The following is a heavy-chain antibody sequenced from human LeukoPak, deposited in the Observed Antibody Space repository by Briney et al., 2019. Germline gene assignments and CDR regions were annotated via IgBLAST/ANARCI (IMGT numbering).Heavy chain of an antibody. CDR1: GGSFSGYY. CDR2: INHSGST. CDR3: ARAIYSSRYYMDV. D-gene: IGHD2-21*01. V-gene: IGHV4-34*01. J-gene: IGHJ6*03. Sequence: SETLSLTCAVYGGSFSGYYWSWIRQPPGKGLEWIGEINHSGSTNYNPSLKSRVTISVDTSKNQFSLKLSSVTAADMAVYYCARAIYSSRYYMDVWGKGTTVTVSS.